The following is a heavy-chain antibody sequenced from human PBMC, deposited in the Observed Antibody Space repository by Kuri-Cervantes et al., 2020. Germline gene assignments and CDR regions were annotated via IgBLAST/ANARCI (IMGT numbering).Heavy chain of an antibody. CDR2: TYYRSKWYN. D-gene: IGHD2-2*01. CDR3: ARGRDIVVVPAYGLIFDY. Sequence: SQTLSLTCAISGDSVSSNSAAWNWIRQSPSRGLEWLGRTYYRSKWYNDYAVSVKSRVTINPDTSKNQFSLQLSSVTAADTAVYYCARGRDIVVVPAYGLIFDYWGQGTLVTVSS. V-gene: IGHV6-1*01. J-gene: IGHJ4*02. CDR1: GDSVSSNSAA.